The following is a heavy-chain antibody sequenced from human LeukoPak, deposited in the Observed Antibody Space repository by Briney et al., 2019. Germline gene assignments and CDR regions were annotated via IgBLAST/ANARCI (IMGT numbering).Heavy chain of an antibody. V-gene: IGHV1-69*05. CDR3: ARTFDGGNSGFDY. CDR1: GGTFSSYA. D-gene: IGHD4-23*01. Sequence: ASVKVSCKASGGTFSSYAISWVRQAPGQGLEWMGGIIPIFGTANYAQKFQGRVTMTRNTSISTAYMELSSLRSEDTAVYYCARTFDGGNSGFDYWGQGTLVTVSS. CDR2: IIPIFGTA. J-gene: IGHJ4*02.